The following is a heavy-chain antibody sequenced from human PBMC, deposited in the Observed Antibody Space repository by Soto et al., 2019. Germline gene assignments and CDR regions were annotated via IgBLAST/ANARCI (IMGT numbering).Heavy chain of an antibody. CDR3: ATEPVESIWRIGSWGIDN. D-gene: IGHD6-13*01. Sequence: QVHLVESGEAWASLGGPLNPSCQRPGLTLPNYALNWSGQLQGKGLEWVAIVWYDGRQKWYADLAKGRFTISRDNSENTVSLQMNSLRVEDTAVYYCATEPVESIWRIGSWGIDNWGQGTLVTVSS. J-gene: IGHJ4*02. V-gene: IGHV3-33*03. CDR2: VWYDGRQK. CDR1: GLTLPNYA.